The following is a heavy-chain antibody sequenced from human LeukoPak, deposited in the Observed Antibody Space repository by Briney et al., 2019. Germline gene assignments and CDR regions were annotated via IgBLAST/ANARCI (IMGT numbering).Heavy chain of an antibody. D-gene: IGHD4-11*01. J-gene: IGHJ6*02. Sequence: SETLSLTCTVSGGSISSYYWSWIRQPPGNGLEWIGYIYDSGSTNYNPSFKSRVTISVDTSKNQFSLKLSSVTAADTAVYYCARLPGPTDYYYGMDVWGQGTTVTVSS. CDR2: IYDSGST. V-gene: IGHV4-59*08. CDR3: ARLPGPTDYYYGMDV. CDR1: GGSISSYY.